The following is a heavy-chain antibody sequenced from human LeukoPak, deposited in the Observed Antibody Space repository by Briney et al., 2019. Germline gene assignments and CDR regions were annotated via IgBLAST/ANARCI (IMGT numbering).Heavy chain of an antibody. J-gene: IGHJ4*02. CDR3: VKRTVAGQFDY. CDR1: GFTFSSYA. Sequence: PGASLRLSCAASGFTFSSYAMSWVRQAPGKGLDWVSAIDGSGANTFYADFVKGRFTISRDNSKNTLYLQMNSLRAEDTALYFCVKRTVAGQFDYWGQGTLVTVSS. D-gene: IGHD6-19*01. CDR2: IDGSGANT. V-gene: IGHV3-23*01.